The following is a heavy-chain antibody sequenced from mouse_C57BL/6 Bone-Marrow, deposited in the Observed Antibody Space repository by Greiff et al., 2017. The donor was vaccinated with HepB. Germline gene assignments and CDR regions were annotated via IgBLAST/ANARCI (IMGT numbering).Heavy chain of an antibody. J-gene: IGHJ4*01. D-gene: IGHD2-2*01. CDR3: ARRVTTWGYAMDY. CDR1: GYTFTSYT. V-gene: IGHV1-4*01. Sequence: QVQLKQSGAELARPGASVKMSCKASGYTFTSYTMHWVKQRPEQGLEWIGYINPSSGYTKYNQKFKDKATLTADKSSSTAYMQLSSLTSEDSAVYYCARRVTTWGYAMDYWGQGTSVTVSS. CDR2: INPSSGYT.